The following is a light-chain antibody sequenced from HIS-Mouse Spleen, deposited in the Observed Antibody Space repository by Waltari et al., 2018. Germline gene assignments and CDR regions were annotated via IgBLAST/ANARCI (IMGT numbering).Light chain of an antibody. J-gene: IGLJ2*01. Sequence: SYVLTQPPSVSVAPGKTARITCGGNNIGSKSVHWYQQKPGKAPVLGVYDESDRPSGLPGQFSGSNSGNTATLTISRVEAGDEADYYCQVWDSSSDHVVFGGGTKLTVL. CDR2: DES. CDR1: NIGSKS. CDR3: QVWDSSSDHVV. V-gene: IGLV3-21*03.